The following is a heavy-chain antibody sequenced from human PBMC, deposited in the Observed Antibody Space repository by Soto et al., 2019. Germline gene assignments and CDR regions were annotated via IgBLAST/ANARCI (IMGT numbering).Heavy chain of an antibody. CDR3: AKGFGRFGSNWYI. CDR1: GFTFSNYG. Sequence: PGGSLRLSCAASGFTFSNYGMHWVRQAPDKGLEWVAVISYDGNNKYYADSVKGRFTISRDNSKNTLSLQMNSLRDEDTAVYYCAKGFGRFGSNWYIWGQGTRVTVSS. CDR2: ISYDGNNK. V-gene: IGHV3-30*18. D-gene: IGHD6-13*01. J-gene: IGHJ4*02.